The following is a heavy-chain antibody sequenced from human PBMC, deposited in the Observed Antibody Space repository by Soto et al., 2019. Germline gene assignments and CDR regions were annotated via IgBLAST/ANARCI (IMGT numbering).Heavy chain of an antibody. CDR3: ARIAVRWYWYY. Sequence: SETLSLTCAVSGYSSSSGYYWGCIRQPPGKGLEWIGSIYYSGNTYYNPSLKSRVTISVDTSKNQFSLTLNSVTAADTAVYFCARIAVRWYWYYWGQGTLVTVSS. V-gene: IGHV4-38-2*01. J-gene: IGHJ4*02. D-gene: IGHD6-13*01. CDR2: IYYSGNT. CDR1: GYSSSSGYY.